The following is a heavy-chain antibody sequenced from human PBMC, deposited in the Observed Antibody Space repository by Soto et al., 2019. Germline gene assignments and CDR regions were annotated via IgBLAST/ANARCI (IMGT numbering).Heavy chain of an antibody. D-gene: IGHD1-1*01. CDR2: ISYDGSNK. CDR1: GFAFSSYA. Sequence: QVQLEESGGAVVQPGRSLRLSCAASGFAFSSYAMQWVRQAPGKGLEWVAGISYDGSNKHYADSVKGRYTSSRDNSKTTLFLKMKSLSTDDTAVYYCVRDYNDGIGRYDYWGQGTPVTVSS. J-gene: IGHJ4*02. CDR3: VRDYNDGIGRYDY. V-gene: IGHV3-30-3*01.